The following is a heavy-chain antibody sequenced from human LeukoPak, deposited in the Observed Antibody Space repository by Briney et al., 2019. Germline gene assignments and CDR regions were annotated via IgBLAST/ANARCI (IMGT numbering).Heavy chain of an antibody. CDR3: ARNVGYCSGGSCYSGAFDI. CDR1: GGSISSYY. CDR2: IYYSGST. Sequence: SETLSLTCTVSGGSISSYYWSWIRQPPGKGLEWIGYIYYSGSTNYNPSLKSRVTISVDTSKNQFSLKLSSVTAADTAVYYCARNVGYCSGGSCYSGAFDIWGQGTMVTVSS. J-gene: IGHJ3*02. D-gene: IGHD2-15*01. V-gene: IGHV4-59*08.